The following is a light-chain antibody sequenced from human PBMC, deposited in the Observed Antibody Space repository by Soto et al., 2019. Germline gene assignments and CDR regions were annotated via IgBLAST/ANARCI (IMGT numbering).Light chain of an antibody. J-gene: IGLJ3*02. V-gene: IGLV2-23*01. CDR3: CSYAGRTTLV. Sequence: QSALTQPASVSGSPGQSITIACTGTSSDVGSYNLVSWYQHHPGKAPKLMIYEGGKRPSGVSNRFTGSKSGNTASLTISGLQAEDEADYYCCSYAGRTTLVFGGGTKLTVL. CDR1: SSDVGSYNL. CDR2: EGG.